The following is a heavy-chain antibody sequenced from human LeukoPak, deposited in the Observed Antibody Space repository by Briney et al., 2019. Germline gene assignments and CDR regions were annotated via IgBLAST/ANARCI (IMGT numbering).Heavy chain of an antibody. CDR1: GGSFSGYY. CDR2: IYYSGST. CDR3: ARDSYYYGSGSYFPPDY. J-gene: IGHJ4*02. Sequence: SETLSLTCAVYGGSFSGYYWSWIRQPPGKGLEWIGYIYYSGSTYYNPSLKSRVTISVDASKNQFSLKLSSVTAADTAVYYCARDSYYYGSGSYFPPDYWGQGTLVTVSS. V-gene: IGHV4-30-4*08. D-gene: IGHD3-10*01.